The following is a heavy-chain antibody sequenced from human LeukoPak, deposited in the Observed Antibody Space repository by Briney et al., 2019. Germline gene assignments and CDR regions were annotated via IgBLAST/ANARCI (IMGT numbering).Heavy chain of an antibody. CDR1: GGTFSSYA. CDR2: IIPIFGTA. J-gene: IGHJ4*02. Sequence: ASVKVSCKASGGTFSSYAISWVRQAPGQGLEWMGGIIPIFGTANYAQKLQGRVTMTTDTSTSTAYMELRSLRSDDTAVYYCTSGGYDGGSTFDYWGQGTLVTVSS. V-gene: IGHV1-69*05. D-gene: IGHD5-12*01. CDR3: TSGGYDGGSTFDY.